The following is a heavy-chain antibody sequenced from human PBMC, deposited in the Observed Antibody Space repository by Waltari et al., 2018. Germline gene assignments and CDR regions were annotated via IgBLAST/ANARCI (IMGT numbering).Heavy chain of an antibody. D-gene: IGHD3-10*01. CDR1: GDPNSSGFYH. Sequence: QVQLQESGPGLVKPSQTLSLTCRVSGDPNSSGFYHWSWIRQPAGRGLEWIGRVYVDRRTAYNPSLSSRVTISLDTSRNRFSLELTSVTAADTAIYYCARYYPSGKDYIDVWGKGTTVSVSS. CDR2: VYVDRRT. CDR3: ARYYPSGKDYIDV. J-gene: IGHJ6*03. V-gene: IGHV4-61*02.